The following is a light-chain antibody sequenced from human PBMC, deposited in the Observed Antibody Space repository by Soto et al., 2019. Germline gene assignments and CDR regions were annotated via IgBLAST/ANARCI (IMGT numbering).Light chain of an antibody. CDR2: EAS. CDR3: QQYNSYWT. V-gene: IGKV1-5*03. CDR1: QSISPW. Sequence: DIQMTQSPSTLSASVGDRVTITCRASQSISPWLAWYQQKPGKAPNVLIYEASNLESGVPSRFSGSGSGTEFTLTISSLQPDDFATYYCQQYNSYWTFGQGTKVEIK. J-gene: IGKJ1*01.